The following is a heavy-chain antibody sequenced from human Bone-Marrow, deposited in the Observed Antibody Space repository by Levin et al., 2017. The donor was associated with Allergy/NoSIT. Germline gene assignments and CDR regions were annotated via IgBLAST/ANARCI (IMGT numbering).Heavy chain of an antibody. CDR2: ITSGSTYI. CDR3: ARDGGSGTYYRSDI. V-gene: IGHV3-21*01. Sequence: GESLKISCAASGFTFSNYAMNWIRQAPGKGLEWVSCITSGSTYIYYADSVKGRFTISRDNAKNSLYLQMNSLRAEDTAVYYCARDGGSGTYYRSDIWGQGTMVTVSS. CDR1: GFTFSNYA. D-gene: IGHD3-10*01. J-gene: IGHJ3*02.